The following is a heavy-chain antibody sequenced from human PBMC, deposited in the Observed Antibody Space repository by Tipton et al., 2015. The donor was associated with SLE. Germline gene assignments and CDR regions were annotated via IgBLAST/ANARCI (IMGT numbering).Heavy chain of an antibody. CDR1: GGSFSGYY. Sequence: TLSLTCAVYGGSFSGYYWSWIRQPPGKGLEWIGEINHSGSTNYNPSLKSRVTISVDTSKNQFSLKLSSVTAADTAVYYCARLGYSISYYSYMDVWGKGTTVTVSS. CDR2: INHSGST. J-gene: IGHJ6*03. CDR3: ARLGYSISYYSYMDV. D-gene: IGHD4-11*01. V-gene: IGHV4-34*01.